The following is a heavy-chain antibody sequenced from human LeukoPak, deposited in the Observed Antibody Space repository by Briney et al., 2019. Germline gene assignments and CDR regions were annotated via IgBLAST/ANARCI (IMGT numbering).Heavy chain of an antibody. V-gene: IGHV3-23*01. Sequence: PGGSLRLCCAASGFAFDVHAMTWVRQAPGKGPEWVATIGGPAETFYADSVKGRFTISRDNSRNTLYLQMNSLRAEDSALYYCAKDWTSHNGVYDCLDFWGQGTRVTVSS. CDR3: AKDWTSHNGVYDCLDF. D-gene: IGHD3-16*01. CDR1: GFAFDVHA. CDR2: IGGPAET. J-gene: IGHJ4*02.